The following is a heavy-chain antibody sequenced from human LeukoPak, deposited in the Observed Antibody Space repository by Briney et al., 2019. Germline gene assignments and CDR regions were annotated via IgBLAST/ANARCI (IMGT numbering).Heavy chain of an antibody. D-gene: IGHD2-15*01. CDR3: ARALRVVAATYYYYYYMDV. CDR2: ISSSGSTI. Sequence: GGSLRLSCAASGFTFSSYEMNWVRQAPGKGLEWVSYISSSGSTIYYADSVKGRFTISRDNAKNSLYLQMNSLRAEDTAVYYCARALRVVAATYYYYYYMDVWGKGTTVTVSS. V-gene: IGHV3-48*03. CDR1: GFTFSSYE. J-gene: IGHJ6*03.